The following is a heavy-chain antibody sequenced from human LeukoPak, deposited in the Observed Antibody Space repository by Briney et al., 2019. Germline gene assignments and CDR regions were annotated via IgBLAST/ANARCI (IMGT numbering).Heavy chain of an antibody. V-gene: IGHV4-59*06. CDR2: IYYSGST. CDR3: ARSRTTVRWFDP. D-gene: IGHD4-11*01. Sequence: SETLSLTCTVSGGSISSNYWSWIRQHPGKGLEWIGYIYYSGSTDYNPSLKSRATISVDTSKNQFSLKLSSVTAADTAVYYCARSRTTVRWFDPWGQXTLVTVSS. CDR1: GGSISSNY. J-gene: IGHJ5*02.